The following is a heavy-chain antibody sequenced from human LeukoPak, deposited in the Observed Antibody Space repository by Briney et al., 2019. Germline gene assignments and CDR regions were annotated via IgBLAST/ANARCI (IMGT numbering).Heavy chain of an antibody. CDR1: GYIFTGYR. CDR2: INPNSGGT. D-gene: IGHD3-22*01. Sequence: GASVKVSCKASGYIFTGYRIHWVRQAPGQGLEWMGWINPNSGGTNYAQKFQGRVTMTRDTSISTAYMELSRLRSDDTAVYYCARVDYYDSSGGAYYWGQGTLVTVSS. V-gene: IGHV1-2*02. J-gene: IGHJ4*02. CDR3: ARVDYYDSSGGAYY.